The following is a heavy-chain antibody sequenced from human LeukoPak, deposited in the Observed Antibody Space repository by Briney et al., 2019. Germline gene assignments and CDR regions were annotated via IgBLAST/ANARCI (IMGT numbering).Heavy chain of an antibody. CDR1: GYTFTGYY. CDR2: INPTTGGT. Sequence: ASVTVSCKTSGYTFTGYYMHWVRQAPGQGLEWMGWINPTTGGTNSTQKFQGRVTMTRDTSISTTYMELGRLKSDDTAVYYCARPLYCRDGSCYSLDYWGQGTLVTVSS. V-gene: IGHV1-2*02. J-gene: IGHJ4*02. CDR3: ARPLYCRDGSCYSLDY. D-gene: IGHD2-15*01.